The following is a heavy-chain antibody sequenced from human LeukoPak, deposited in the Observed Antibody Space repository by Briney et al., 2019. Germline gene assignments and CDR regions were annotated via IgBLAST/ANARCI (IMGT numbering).Heavy chain of an antibody. J-gene: IGHJ2*01. V-gene: IGHV1-58*01. D-gene: IGHD3-22*01. CDR1: GITFSNSA. CDR3: AADSYYDSSGYSFLWYFDL. CDR2: IVVGSNNT. Sequence: SVKVSCKASGITFSNSAVQWVRQARGQRLEWIGWIVVGSNNTNYAQKFQERVTITRDMSTSTAYMELSSLRSEDTAVYYCAADSYYDSSGYSFLWYFDLWGRGTQITVSS.